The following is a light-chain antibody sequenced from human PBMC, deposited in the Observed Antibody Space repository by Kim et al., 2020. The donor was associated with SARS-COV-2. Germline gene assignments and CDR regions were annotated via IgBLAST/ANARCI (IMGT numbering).Light chain of an antibody. J-gene: IGLJ6*01. CDR1: KLGEKY. Sequence: SYELTQPPSVSVSPGQTASITCSGDKLGEKYACWYQQKAGQSPVLVIYQDNKRPSGIPERFSGSNSGNTATLTIRGTQAMDEADYYCQAWDSRTACVFGS. V-gene: IGLV3-1*01. CDR3: QAWDSRTACV. CDR2: QDN.